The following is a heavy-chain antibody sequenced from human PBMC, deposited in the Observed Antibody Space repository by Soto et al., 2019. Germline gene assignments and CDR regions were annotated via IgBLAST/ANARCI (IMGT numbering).Heavy chain of an antibody. V-gene: IGHV3-64D*06. Sequence: PGGFLRLSCAASGFIFSSYAMHWVRQTPGTGLEYVSAISSNGGITYYADSVKGRFTISRDNSKNTLYLQMSSLRAEDAALYYCVKDALTGDSYNPHFGYWGQGTLVTVSS. CDR3: VKDALTGDSYNPHFGY. D-gene: IGHD6-13*01. J-gene: IGHJ4*02. CDR1: GFIFSSYA. CDR2: ISSNGGIT.